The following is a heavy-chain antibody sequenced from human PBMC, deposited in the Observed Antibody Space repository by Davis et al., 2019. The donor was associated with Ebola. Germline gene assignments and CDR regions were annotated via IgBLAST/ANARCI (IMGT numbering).Heavy chain of an antibody. J-gene: IGHJ4*02. Sequence: GESLKISCAASGFTFSRYGMHWVRQAPGKGLEWVAFMRSDGSYTNYPDSVKGRFTISRDNSKNTLYLQMNSLRSEDTAVYYCAKDPSSAAATDFDYWGQGTLVTVSS. CDR1: GFTFSRYG. V-gene: IGHV3-30*02. D-gene: IGHD6-13*01. CDR3: AKDPSSAAATDFDY. CDR2: MRSDGSYT.